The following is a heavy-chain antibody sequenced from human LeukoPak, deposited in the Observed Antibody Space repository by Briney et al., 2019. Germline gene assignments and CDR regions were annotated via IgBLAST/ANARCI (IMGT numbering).Heavy chain of an antibody. Sequence: GRSLRLSYAASGFTFDDYAMHWVRQAPGKGLEWVSGISWNSGSIGYADSVKGRFTISRDNAKNSLYLQMNSLRAEDTALYYCAKADAFDIWGQGTMVTVSS. CDR3: AKADAFDI. CDR1: GFTFDDYA. J-gene: IGHJ3*02. V-gene: IGHV3-9*01. CDR2: ISWNSGSI.